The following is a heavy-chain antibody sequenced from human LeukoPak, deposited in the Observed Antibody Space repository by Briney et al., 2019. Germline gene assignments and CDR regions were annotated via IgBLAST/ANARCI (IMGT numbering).Heavy chain of an antibody. Sequence: GRSLRLSCAASRFTFSSYAMSWVRQAPGKRLEWVPAISGSGDATYYAGSVKGRFTISRDNSKNTLYLQMNSLRAEETAVYYCAKLRVLSSSSENNWFDPWGQGTLVTVSS. CDR1: RFTFSSYA. V-gene: IGHV3-23*01. CDR2: ISGSGDAT. CDR3: AKLRVLSSSSENNWFDP. D-gene: IGHD6-6*01. J-gene: IGHJ5*02.